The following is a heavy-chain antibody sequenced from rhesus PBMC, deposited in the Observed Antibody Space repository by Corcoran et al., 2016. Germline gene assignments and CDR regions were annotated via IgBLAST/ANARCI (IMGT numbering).Heavy chain of an antibody. J-gene: IGHJ4*01. D-gene: IGHD6-13*01. Sequence: QVQLQESGPGVVKPSETLSLTCAVSGGTISSGYCYWSWNRQPPGKGLEWIGGIYKNRERTNYTPSRKSRVNISKDTTKNQFSLKLSSVTAADTAVYYCARDIAAGRFDYWGQGVLVTVSS. CDR3: ARDIAAGRFDY. CDR1: GGTISSGYCY. V-gene: IGHV4S12*01. CDR2: IYKNRERT.